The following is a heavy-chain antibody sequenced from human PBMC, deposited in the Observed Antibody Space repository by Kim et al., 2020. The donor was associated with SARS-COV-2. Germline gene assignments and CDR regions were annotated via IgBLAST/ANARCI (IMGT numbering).Heavy chain of an antibody. V-gene: IGHV3-23*01. CDR3: AKDQRSRGALGEYYFDY. Sequence: GGSLRLSCAASGFTFASYAMSWVRQAPGKGLEWVSGTSATASGSYYGDSVKGRFTISRDNSRNTLYLQMNSLRVEDTAVYFCAKDQRSRGALGEYYFDYWGQGTPVTVSS. D-gene: IGHD3-16*01. J-gene: IGHJ4*02. CDR2: TSATASGS. CDR1: GFTFASYA.